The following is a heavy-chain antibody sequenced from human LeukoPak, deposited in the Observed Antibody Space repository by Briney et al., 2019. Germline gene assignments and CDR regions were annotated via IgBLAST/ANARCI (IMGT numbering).Heavy chain of an antibody. Sequence: GGSLRLSCAASGFTFSSYAMSWVRQAPGEGLEWVSVIYSGGTTYYADSVKGRFTISRDNSKNTVYLQMSSLRAEDTAVYYCARATFWSGYQRDSWYMDVWGKGTPVTVSS. CDR3: ARATFWSGYQRDSWYMDV. V-gene: IGHV3-66*02. J-gene: IGHJ6*03. CDR2: IYSGGTT. CDR1: GFTFSSYA. D-gene: IGHD3-3*01.